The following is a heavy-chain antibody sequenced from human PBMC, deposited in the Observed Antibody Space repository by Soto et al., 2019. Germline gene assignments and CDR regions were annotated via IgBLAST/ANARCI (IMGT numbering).Heavy chain of an antibody. Sequence: LRLSCTASEFTFGDYAMSWFRQAPGKGLEWVGFIRSKAYGGTTEYAASVKGRFTISRDDSKSIAYLQMNSLKTEDTAVYYCTRPIIAVAALSGFDPWGQGTLVTVSS. CDR1: EFTFGDYA. V-gene: IGHV3-49*03. D-gene: IGHD6-19*01. CDR2: IRSKAYGGTT. CDR3: TRPIIAVAALSGFDP. J-gene: IGHJ5*02.